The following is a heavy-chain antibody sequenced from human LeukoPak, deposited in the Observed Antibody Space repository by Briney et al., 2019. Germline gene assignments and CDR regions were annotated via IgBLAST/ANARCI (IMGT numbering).Heavy chain of an antibody. J-gene: IGHJ5*02. CDR2: IYYSGST. Sequence: PSETLSLTCSVSGGSISRYYWSWIRQPPGKGPEWIGQIYYSGSTDYNPSLKSRLTISVDTSKNQVFLKLRSVTAADAAVYYCARGRELAPNWFDPWGQETLVIVSS. V-gene: IGHV4-59*13. CDR1: GGSISRYY. CDR3: ARGRELAPNWFDP. D-gene: IGHD1-1*01.